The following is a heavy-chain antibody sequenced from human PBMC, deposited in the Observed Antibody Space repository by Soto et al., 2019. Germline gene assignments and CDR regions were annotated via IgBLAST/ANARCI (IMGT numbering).Heavy chain of an antibody. CDR2: IYYSGST. CDR1: GVAMTYGGYS. J-gene: IGHJ5*02. D-gene: IGHD2-2*02. CDR3: ARDRVVVVPAAIHPSRYNWFDP. Sequence: PSETLSLTCSVSGVAMTYGGYSWSWIRQHPGKGLEWIGYIYYSGSTYYNPSLKSRVTISVDTSKNQFSLKLSSVTAADTAVYYCARDRVVVVPAAIHPSRYNWFDPWGQGTLVTVSS. V-gene: IGHV4-31*03.